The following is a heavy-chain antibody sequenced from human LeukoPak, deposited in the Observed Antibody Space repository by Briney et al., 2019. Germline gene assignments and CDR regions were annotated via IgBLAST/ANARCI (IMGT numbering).Heavy chain of an antibody. V-gene: IGHV3-23*01. CDR3: AKDGRPAAPFDY. D-gene: IGHD2-2*01. CDR2: IDYSGCST. Sequence: GGSLRLSCTASGFTLSSYEMSWIRQAPGKGLEGVSSIDYSGCSTYSADSVKGRFTISRDNSKNTLYLQMNSLRAEDTAVYYCAKDGRPAAPFDYWGQGTLVTVSS. CDR1: GFTLSSYE. J-gene: IGHJ4*02.